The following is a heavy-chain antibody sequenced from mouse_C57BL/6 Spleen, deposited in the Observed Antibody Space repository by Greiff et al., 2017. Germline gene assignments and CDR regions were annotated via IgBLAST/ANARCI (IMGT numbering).Heavy chain of an antibody. Sequence: VQLQQSEAELVKPGASVKLSCTASGFNIKADYMHWLKQRTEQGLELIGWIDPEDGETKYAPKFQCKATIAADPSSNTAYLQLSSLTSEDTSVYYCASYYGSSYNYVDCCGQGTTLTVSS. D-gene: IGHD1-1*01. CDR3: ASYYGSSYNYVDC. V-gene: IGHV14-2*01. CDR2: IDPEDGET. CDR1: GFNIKADY. J-gene: IGHJ2*01.